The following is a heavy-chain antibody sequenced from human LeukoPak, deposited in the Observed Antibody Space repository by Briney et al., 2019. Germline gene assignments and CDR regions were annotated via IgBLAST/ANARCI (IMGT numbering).Heavy chain of an antibody. V-gene: IGHV3-33*01. CDR1: GFTFSSYG. CDR3: AREEIAFDI. CDR2: IWYDGSNK. Sequence: GGSLRLSCAASGFTFSSYGMHWVRQAPGKGLEWVAVIWYDGSNKYYADSVKGRFTISRDSSKNTLYLQMSSLRAEDTAVYYCAREEIAFDIWGQGTMVTVSS. J-gene: IGHJ3*02.